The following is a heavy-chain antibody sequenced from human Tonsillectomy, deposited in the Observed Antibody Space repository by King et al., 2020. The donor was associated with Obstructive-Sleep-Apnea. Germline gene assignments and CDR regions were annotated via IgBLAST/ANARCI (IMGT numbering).Heavy chain of an antibody. CDR2: ISSSSSTI. CDR1: GFTFSSYS. Sequence: VQLVESGGGLVQPGGSLRLSCAASGFTFSSYSMNWVRPAPGKGLEWVSSISSSSSTIYYADSVQGRFTISRDNAKNSLYLQMNSLRAEDTAVYYCARKGVAVAGSDYWGQGTLVTVSS. V-gene: IGHV3-48*01. D-gene: IGHD6-19*01. CDR3: ARKGVAVAGSDY. J-gene: IGHJ4*02.